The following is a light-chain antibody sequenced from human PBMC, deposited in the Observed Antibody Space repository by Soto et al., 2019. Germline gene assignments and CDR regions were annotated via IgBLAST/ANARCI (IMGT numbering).Light chain of an antibody. CDR3: RHSYRTPLT. Sequence: DIHMTQSPSSLSASVGDRVTITCRPSQSISSYLNWYQQKPGKAPKLLIYAASSLQSGVPSRFSGSGSGTDFTLTISSLQPEDFATYSCRHSYRTPLTFRRVTKVDI. J-gene: IGKJ4*01. CDR1: QSISSY. V-gene: IGKV1-39*01. CDR2: AAS.